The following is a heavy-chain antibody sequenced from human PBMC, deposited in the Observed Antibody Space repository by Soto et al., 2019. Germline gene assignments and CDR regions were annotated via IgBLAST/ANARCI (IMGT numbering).Heavy chain of an antibody. D-gene: IGHD1-7*01. V-gene: IGHV1-69*01. CDR3: AINGTYITYLSQYSVMDV. Sequence: QVQLVQSGAEVKEPGSSVRVSCKASGGTFDNFIMNWVRQTPGRGLEWMGGIVPILGTPTYAEKFKGRVTISATGSTRTVSVEVTCLGSEDTALYYCAINGTYITYLSQYSVMDVWGPWTAVTVSS. CDR1: GGTFDNFI. J-gene: IGHJ6*02. CDR2: IVPILGTP.